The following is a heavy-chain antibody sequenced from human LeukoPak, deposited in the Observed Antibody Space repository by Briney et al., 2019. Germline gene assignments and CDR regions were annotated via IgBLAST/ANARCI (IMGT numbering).Heavy chain of an antibody. CDR1: GFTFSSYW. V-gene: IGHV3-7*01. CDR3: ARDHSYYYDSSGYLDY. CDR2: IKQDGSEK. J-gene: IGHJ4*02. Sequence: GGSLRLSCAASGFTFSSYWMSWVRQAPGKGLEWVANIKQDGSEKYYVDSVKGRFTISRDNAKNTLYLQMNSLRAEDTAVYYCARDHSYYYDSSGYLDYWGQGTLVTVSS. D-gene: IGHD3-22*01.